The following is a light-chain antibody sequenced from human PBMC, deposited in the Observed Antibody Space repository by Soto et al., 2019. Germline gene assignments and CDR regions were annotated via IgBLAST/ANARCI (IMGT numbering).Light chain of an antibody. CDR3: QVWDASDNKVV. CDR1: NIESKS. CDR2: DDR. J-gene: IGLJ2*01. Sequence: VLTQPPSVSVAPGQTARITCGGNNIESKSAHWYQQKPGQAPVVVVYDDRERPSGIPERFSGSNSGNTATLTISRVEAGDEADYFCQVWDASDNKVVFGGGTKLTVL. V-gene: IGLV3-21*02.